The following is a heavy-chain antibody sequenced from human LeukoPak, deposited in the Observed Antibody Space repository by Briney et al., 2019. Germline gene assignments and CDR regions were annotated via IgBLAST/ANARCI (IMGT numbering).Heavy chain of an antibody. V-gene: IGHV3-15*01. D-gene: IGHD2-15*01. Sequence: KSGGSLRLSCAASGLTFNNAWMSWVRQAPGKGLEWVGRIRGRSAGGTTDYGAPVKGRFTISRDDSKNTLYLQMNSLKTEDTAVYYCSTGGGTHDYWGQGTLVTVSS. J-gene: IGHJ4*02. CDR2: IRGRSAGGTT. CDR1: GLTFNNAW. CDR3: STGGGTHDY.